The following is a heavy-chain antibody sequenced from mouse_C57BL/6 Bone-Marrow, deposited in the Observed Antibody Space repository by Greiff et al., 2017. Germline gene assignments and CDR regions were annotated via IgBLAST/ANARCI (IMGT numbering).Heavy chain of an antibody. V-gene: IGHV5-4*01. D-gene: IGHD2-4*01. CDR2: ISDGGSYT. CDR3: ARDYDSAYYAMDY. Sequence: EVKVVESGGGLVKPGGSLKLSCAASGFTFSSYAMSWVRQTPEKRLEWVATISDGGSYTYYPDKVKGRFTISRDNAKNNLYLQMSHLKSEDTAMYYCARDYDSAYYAMDYWGQGTSVTVSS. J-gene: IGHJ4*01. CDR1: GFTFSSYA.